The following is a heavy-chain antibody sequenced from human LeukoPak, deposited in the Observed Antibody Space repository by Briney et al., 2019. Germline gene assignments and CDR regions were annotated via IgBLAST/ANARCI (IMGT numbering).Heavy chain of an antibody. D-gene: IGHD5-12*01. CDR3: VKVIVTTSEKGGAFHV. J-gene: IGHJ3*01. Sequence: PGGSLRLSCAASGFTFSSYATTWVRQAPGKGLEWVSTLSGNGGSTYYADSVKGRFTISRDNSRNTLYLQMNSLRVEDTAVYYCVKVIVTTSEKGGAFHVWGQGTMVTVSS. CDR1: GFTFSSYA. CDR2: LSGNGGST. V-gene: IGHV3-23*01.